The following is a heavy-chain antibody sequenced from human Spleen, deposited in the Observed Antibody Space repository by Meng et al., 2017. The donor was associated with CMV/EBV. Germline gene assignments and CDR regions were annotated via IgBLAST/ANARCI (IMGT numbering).Heavy chain of an antibody. J-gene: IGHJ4*02. V-gene: IGHV4-31*02. CDR2: VYHSGSS. D-gene: IGHD3-3*01. CDR1: SFSSGRYF. Sequence: SFSSGRYFWSLIRQHPEKGLEWIAYVYHSGSSDYNSSLKSRVSISMDKSRSLISLKLTSVTGADTAVYFCARMSRSSSYWGGDDFDYWGQGTLVTVSS. CDR3: ARMSRSSSYWGGDDFDY.